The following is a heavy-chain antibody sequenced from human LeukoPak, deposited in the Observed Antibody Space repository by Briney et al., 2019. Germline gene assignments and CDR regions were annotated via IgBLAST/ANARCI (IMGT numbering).Heavy chain of an antibody. J-gene: IGHJ4*02. CDR2: IYSGGST. V-gene: IGHV3-66*02. CDR1: GFTVSSNY. Sequence: GGSLRLSCAASGFTVSSNYMSWVRQAPGKGLEWVSVIYSGGSTYYADSVKGRFTISRDNSKNTLYPPMNSLRAEDTAVYYCAGGIAARPRIFDYWGQGTLVTVSS. CDR3: AGGIAARPRIFDY. D-gene: IGHD6-6*01.